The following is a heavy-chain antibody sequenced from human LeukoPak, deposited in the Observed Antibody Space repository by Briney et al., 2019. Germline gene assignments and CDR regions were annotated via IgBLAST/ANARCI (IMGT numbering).Heavy chain of an antibody. CDR3: ARAQSDFWSGYGSGNWFDP. V-gene: IGHV4-4*07. J-gene: IGHJ5*02. Sequence: SETLSLTCTVSGGSISSHYWSWIRQPAGKGLEWIGRIYTSGSTNYNPSLKSRVTMSVDTSKNQFSLKLSSVTAADTAVYYCARAQSDFWSGYGSGNWFDPWGQGTLVTVSS. CDR1: GGSISSHY. D-gene: IGHD3-3*01. CDR2: IYTSGST.